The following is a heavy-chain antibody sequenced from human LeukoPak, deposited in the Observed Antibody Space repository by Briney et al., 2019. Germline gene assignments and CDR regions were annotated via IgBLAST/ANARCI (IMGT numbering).Heavy chain of an antibody. J-gene: IGHJ5*02. CDR3: ATGVPVDDFWSGYKGFDP. CDR2: FDPEDGET. D-gene: IGHD3-3*01. V-gene: IGHV1-24*01. Sequence: ASVKVSCKVSGYTLTELSMHWVRQAPGKGLGWMGGFDPEDGETIYAQKFQGRVTMTEDTSTDTAYMELSSLRSEDTAVYYCATGVPVDDFWSGYKGFDPWGQGTLVTVSS. CDR1: GYTLTELS.